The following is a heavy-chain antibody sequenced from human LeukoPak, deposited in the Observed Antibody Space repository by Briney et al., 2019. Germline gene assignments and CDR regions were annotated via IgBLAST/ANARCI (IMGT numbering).Heavy chain of an antibody. Sequence: GGSLRLSCAASGFTFSSYAMHWVRQAPGKGLEWVAVISYDGSNKYYADSVKGRFTISRDNSKNTLYLQTNSLRGEDTAVYYCARGSEITMVRGVLDYWGQGTLVTVSS. D-gene: IGHD3-10*01. CDR3: ARGSEITMVRGVLDY. V-gene: IGHV3-30-3*01. CDR2: ISYDGSNK. CDR1: GFTFSSYA. J-gene: IGHJ4*02.